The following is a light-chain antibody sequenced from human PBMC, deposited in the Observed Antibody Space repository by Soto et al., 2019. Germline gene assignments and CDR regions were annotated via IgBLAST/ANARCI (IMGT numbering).Light chain of an antibody. CDR1: SSDVGRYNL. J-gene: IGLJ3*02. Sequence: QSVLTQPASVTGSPGQSITISCTGTSSDVGRYNLVSWYQQHPGKAPKLIIYEVSKRPSGVSARFSVSKSGNTASLTISGLQAEDEDDYYCCSYVDGITWVFGGGTKLTVL. CDR2: EVS. V-gene: IGLV2-23*02. CDR3: CSYVDGITWV.